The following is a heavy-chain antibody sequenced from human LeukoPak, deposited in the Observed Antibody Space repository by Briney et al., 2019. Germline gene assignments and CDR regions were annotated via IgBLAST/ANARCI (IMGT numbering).Heavy chain of an antibody. CDR1: GYTFTSYY. D-gene: IGHD3-3*01. V-gene: IGHV1-46*01. Sequence: ASVKVSCKASGYTFTSYYMHWVRQAPGQGLEWMGIINPSGGTTNCAQKFQGRVTMTRDMSTTTVYMHLSSLRSEDTAVYYCAREAVTIFGLVRTQTPKGPHRFDPWGQGTLVTVSS. J-gene: IGHJ5*02. CDR3: AREAVTIFGLVRTQTPKGPHRFDP. CDR2: INPSGGTT.